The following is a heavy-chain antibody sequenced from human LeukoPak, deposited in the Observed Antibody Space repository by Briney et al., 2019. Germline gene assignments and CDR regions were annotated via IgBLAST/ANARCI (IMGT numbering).Heavy chain of an antibody. D-gene: IGHD3-22*01. Sequence: PSASVEVSCKASGYILTGYYMHWVRQAPGQGLEWMGWSNPNSGGTNYAQKFQGRVTMTRDTSISTAYMELSRLRSDDTAVYYCARDATRSGDYYDSSGYYSDYWGQGTLVTVSS. CDR2: SNPNSGGT. CDR1: GYILTGYY. CDR3: ARDATRSGDYYDSSGYYSDY. V-gene: IGHV1-2*02. J-gene: IGHJ4*02.